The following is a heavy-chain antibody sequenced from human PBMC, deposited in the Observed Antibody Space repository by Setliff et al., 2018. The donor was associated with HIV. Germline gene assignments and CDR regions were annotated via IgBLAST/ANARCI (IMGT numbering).Heavy chain of an antibody. V-gene: IGHV1-18*04. Sequence: ASVKVSCKASGYTFTSYYMHWVRQAPGQGLEWMGWISAYSGETFSTLKFRDRVTLTTDTSTNTAHMELRSLRSDDTAVYYCARDSEWGSYIFWTFDIWGQGTMVTVSS. D-gene: IGHD1-26*01. CDR3: ARDSEWGSYIFWTFDI. CDR1: GYTFTSYY. CDR2: ISAYSGET. J-gene: IGHJ3*02.